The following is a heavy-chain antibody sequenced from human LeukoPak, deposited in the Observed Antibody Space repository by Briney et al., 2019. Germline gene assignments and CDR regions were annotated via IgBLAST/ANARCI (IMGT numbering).Heavy chain of an antibody. D-gene: IGHD3-22*01. J-gene: IGHJ4*02. CDR3: ARGLKYYTTSGRLGY. Sequence: PSETLSLTRDVYGGFFSGYYWNWIRQPPGKGLEWIGGVDRTESANYNPSLKSRVAISVDMSKNQFSLKLSSVTAADTGVYYCARGLKYYTTSGRLGYWGQGTLVTVSS. V-gene: IGHV4-34*01. CDR1: GGFFSGYY. CDR2: VDRTESA.